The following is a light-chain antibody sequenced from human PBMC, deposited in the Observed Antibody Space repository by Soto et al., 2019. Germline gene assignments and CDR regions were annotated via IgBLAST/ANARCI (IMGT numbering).Light chain of an antibody. CDR1: QSVSSSY. J-gene: IGKJ1*01. V-gene: IGKV3-20*01. CDR3: QQYGSSSWT. CDR2: GAS. Sequence: EIVLTQSPGTLSLSPGERATLSCRASQSVSSSYFAWYQQRFGQAPRLLIYGASSSATGIPDRFSGSGSGTDFTLTISRLEPEDFAVYYCQQYGSSSWTFGQGTKV.